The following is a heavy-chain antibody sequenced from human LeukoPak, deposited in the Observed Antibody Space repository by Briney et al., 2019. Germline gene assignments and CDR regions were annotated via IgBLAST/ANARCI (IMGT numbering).Heavy chain of an antibody. J-gene: IGHJ5*02. CDR3: TRGWDL. V-gene: IGHV1-8*03. CDR1: GYRFTSSD. CDR2: INPDSGDT. Sequence: ASVKVSCKASGYRFTSSDINWVRQATGQGLERMGWINPDSGDTGYAEKFQDRLTIAGDTSITTAYMELTNLKSEDTAVYYCTRGWDLWGQGTLVTVSS.